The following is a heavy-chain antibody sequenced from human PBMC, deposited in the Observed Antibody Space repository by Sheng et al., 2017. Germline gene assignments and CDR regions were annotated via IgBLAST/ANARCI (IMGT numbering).Heavy chain of an antibody. Sequence: QVQLVQSGAEVKKPGSSVKVSCKASGGTFSSYAISWVRQAPGQGLEWMGGIIPIFGTANYAQKFQGRVTITTDESTSTAYMELSSLRSEDTAVYYCARKVFHRDSSGYGHYYYYMDVWGKGTTVTVSS. CDR1: GGTFSSYA. V-gene: IGHV1-69*05. D-gene: IGHD3-22*01. CDR3: ARKVFHRDSSGYGHYYYYMDV. J-gene: IGHJ6*03. CDR2: IIPIFGTA.